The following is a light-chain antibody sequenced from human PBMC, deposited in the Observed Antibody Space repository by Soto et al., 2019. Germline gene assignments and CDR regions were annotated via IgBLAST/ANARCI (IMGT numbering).Light chain of an antibody. Sequence: EIVMTQSPATLSLPPGERATLSCRASQTIDNTLAWYQRKPGQTPRLLLHGASTRATGVPARFSGSGSGTEFTLTITGLQSEDSAIYYCHQYHGWPWTFGQGTKVDIK. J-gene: IGKJ1*01. V-gene: IGKV3-15*01. CDR1: QTIDNT. CDR3: HQYHGWPWT. CDR2: GAS.